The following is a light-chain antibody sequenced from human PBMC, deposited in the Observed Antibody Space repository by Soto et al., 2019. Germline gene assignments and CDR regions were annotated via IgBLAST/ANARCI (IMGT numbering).Light chain of an antibody. J-gene: IGLJ2*01. CDR1: TIYKY. Sequence: QSVLTQPRSVSGSPGQSVTISCTGTTIYKYVSWNQQHPGKAPKLVIYDVSKRPSGVPDRFSGSKSANTASLTISGLQADDEADYYCCSCAENYAPVVSGGGTKVTVL. CDR3: CSCAENYAPVV. V-gene: IGLV2-11*01. CDR2: DVS.